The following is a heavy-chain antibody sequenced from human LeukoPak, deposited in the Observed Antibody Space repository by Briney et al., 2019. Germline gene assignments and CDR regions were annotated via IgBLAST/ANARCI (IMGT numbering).Heavy chain of an antibody. V-gene: IGHV4-39*02. Sequence: SETLSLTCTVSGGSIRSSYYYWGWIRQPPGKGLEWIGSIYDSGSTYYNPSLKSRVTISVDTSKNQFSLKLNSVTAADTAVYYCAREPFVVVTAPPHSAFDIWGQGTMVTVSS. CDR3: AREPFVVVTAPPHSAFDI. D-gene: IGHD2-21*02. CDR1: GGSIRSSYYY. CDR2: IYDSGST. J-gene: IGHJ3*02.